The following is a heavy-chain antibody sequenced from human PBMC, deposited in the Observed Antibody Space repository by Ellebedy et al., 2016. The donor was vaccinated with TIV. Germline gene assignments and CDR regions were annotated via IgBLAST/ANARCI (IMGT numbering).Heavy chain of an antibody. Sequence: GGFLRLSCAASGFTFSIYSMNWVRQAPGKGLEWVSYISGSGTTIFYADSVKGRFTISRDNAKHSLYLHINSLRAEDTAVYFCARDSGAVTAPWGQGTLVTVSS. D-gene: IGHD2-21*02. CDR3: ARDSGAVTAP. CDR1: GFTFSIYS. V-gene: IGHV3-48*03. CDR2: ISGSGTTI. J-gene: IGHJ4*02.